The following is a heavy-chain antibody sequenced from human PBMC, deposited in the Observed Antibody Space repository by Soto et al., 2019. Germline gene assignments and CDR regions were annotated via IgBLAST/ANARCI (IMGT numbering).Heavy chain of an antibody. CDR3: ARDYYDFWSGYYKGGSVVY. CDR2: ISYDGSNK. D-gene: IGHD3-3*01. J-gene: IGHJ4*02. Sequence: GGSLRLSCAASGFTFSSYAMHWVRQAPGKGLEWVAVISYDGSNKYYADSVKGRFTISRDNSKNTLYPQMNSLRAEDTAVYYCARDYYDFWSGYYKGGSVVYWGQGTLVTVSS. V-gene: IGHV3-30-3*01. CDR1: GFTFSSYA.